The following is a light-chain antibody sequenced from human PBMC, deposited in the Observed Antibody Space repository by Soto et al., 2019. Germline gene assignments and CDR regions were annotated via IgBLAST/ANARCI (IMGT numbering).Light chain of an antibody. V-gene: IGLV2-14*01. CDR1: SSDVGGYNY. CDR2: DVS. Sequence: QSALTQPASVSGSPGQSITISCTGTSSDVGGYNYVSWYQQHPGKAPKLMIYDVSNRPSGVSNRFSASKSGNTASLTISGLQAEDEADYYCSSYTGTNTVVFGGGTKVTVL. J-gene: IGLJ2*01. CDR3: SSYTGTNTVV.